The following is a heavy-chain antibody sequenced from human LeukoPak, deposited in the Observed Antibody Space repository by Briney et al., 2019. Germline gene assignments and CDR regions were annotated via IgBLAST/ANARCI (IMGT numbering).Heavy chain of an antibody. CDR3: ARVPGDY. J-gene: IGHJ4*02. D-gene: IGHD3-10*01. Sequence: PGGSLRLSCAASGFTVRSDFIQWVRRTPGKGLEWLSQIHGGGETYYAYSVKGRFTISRDNAKNSLYLQMNSLRAEDTAVYYCARVPGDYWGQGTLVTVSS. CDR2: IHGGGET. V-gene: IGHV3-21*05. CDR1: GFTVRSDF.